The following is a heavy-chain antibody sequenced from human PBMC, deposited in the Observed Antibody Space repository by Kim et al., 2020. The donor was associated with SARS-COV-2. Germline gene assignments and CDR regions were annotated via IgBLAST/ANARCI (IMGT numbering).Heavy chain of an antibody. D-gene: IGHD5-12*01. CDR1: GGSISSYY. J-gene: IGHJ6*02. Sequence: SETLSLTCTVSGGSISSYYWSWIRQPPGKGLEWIGYIYYSGSTNYNPSLKSRVTISVDTSKNQFSLKLSSVTAADTAVYYCARDGTVPYSGPSGMDVWGQGTTVTVSS. V-gene: IGHV4-59*01. CDR3: ARDGTVPYSGPSGMDV. CDR2: IYYSGST.